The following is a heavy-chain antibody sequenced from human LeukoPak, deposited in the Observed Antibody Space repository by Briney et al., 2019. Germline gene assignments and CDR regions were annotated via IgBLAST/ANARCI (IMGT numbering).Heavy chain of an antibody. CDR1: GFTFSTST. D-gene: IGHD6-13*01. CDR2: ITGGSHYI. J-gene: IGHJ4*02. CDR3: TRRAAADTFYSDY. V-gene: IGHV3-21*01. Sequence: GGSLRLSCAASGFTFSTSTMNWVRQAPGKGLEWVSYITGGSHYIYYADSVKGRFTISRDNSKNTLYLQMGSLRAEDMAVYYCTRRAAADTFYSDYWGQGVLVTVSS.